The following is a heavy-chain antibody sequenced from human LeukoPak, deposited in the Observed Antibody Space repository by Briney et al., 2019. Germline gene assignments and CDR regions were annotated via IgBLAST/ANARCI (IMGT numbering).Heavy chain of an antibody. D-gene: IGHD3-10*01. J-gene: IGHJ1*01. CDR1: GFSFSSYA. CDR2: ISYDGSNK. V-gene: IGHV3-30*04. Sequence: PGGSLRLSCAASGFSFSSYAMHWVRQAPGKGLEWVADISYDGSNKYYADSVKGRFTISRDNSKNTLYLQMNSLRAEDTAVYYFARDLGYYGSGSYLRDWGQGTLVTVSS. CDR3: ARDLGYYGSGSYLRD.